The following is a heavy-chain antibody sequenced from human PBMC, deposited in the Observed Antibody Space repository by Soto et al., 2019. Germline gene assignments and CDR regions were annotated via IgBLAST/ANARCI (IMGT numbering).Heavy chain of an antibody. CDR2: IYYSGST. Sequence: SETLSLTCTVSGGSISSYYWSWIRQPPGKGLEWIGYIYYSGSTNYNPSLKSRVTISVDTSKNQFSLKLSSVTAADTAVYYCARCITSSCYVGFDYWGQGTLVTVSS. J-gene: IGHJ4*02. CDR1: GGSISSYY. CDR3: ARCITSSCYVGFDY. D-gene: IGHD2-15*01. V-gene: IGHV4-59*01.